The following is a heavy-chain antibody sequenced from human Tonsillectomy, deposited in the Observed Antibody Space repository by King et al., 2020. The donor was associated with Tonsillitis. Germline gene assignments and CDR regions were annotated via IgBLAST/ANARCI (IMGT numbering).Heavy chain of an antibody. Sequence: QLVQSGGGLVQPGRSLRLSCAASGFTFDDYAMHWVRQAPGKGLEWVSGISWNSGSIGYADSVKGRFTISRDNAKNSLYLQMNSLRAEDTALYYCAKDSSSWYQTLRFDYWGQGTLVTVSS. CDR3: AKDSSSWYQTLRFDY. J-gene: IGHJ4*02. CDR2: ISWNSGSI. CDR1: GFTFDDYA. V-gene: IGHV3-9*01. D-gene: IGHD6-13*01.